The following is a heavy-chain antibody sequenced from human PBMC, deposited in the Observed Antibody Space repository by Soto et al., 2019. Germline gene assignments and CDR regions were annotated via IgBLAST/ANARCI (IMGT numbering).Heavy chain of an antibody. Sequence: SETLSLTCTVSGGSISSGGYYWSWIRQHPGKGLEWIGYIYYSGSTYYNPSLKSRVTISVDTSKNQFSLKLSSVTAADTAVYYCARGGLTGYYTSDAFDIWGQGTMVTVSS. CDR3: ARGGLTGYYTSDAFDI. CDR1: GGSISSGGYY. CDR2: IYYSGST. V-gene: IGHV4-31*03. J-gene: IGHJ3*02. D-gene: IGHD3-9*01.